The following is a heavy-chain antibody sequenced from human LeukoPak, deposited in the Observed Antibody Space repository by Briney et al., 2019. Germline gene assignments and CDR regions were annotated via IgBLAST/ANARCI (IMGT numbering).Heavy chain of an antibody. D-gene: IGHD1-26*01. CDR3: ARDGMGADIVDI. Sequence: SETLSLTCTVSGGSISSGGYYWSWIRQPPGKGLEWIGYIYHSGSTYYNPSLKSRVIISVDRSKNQFSLKLSSVTAADTAVYYCARDGMGADIVDIWGQGTMVTVSS. J-gene: IGHJ3*02. V-gene: IGHV4-30-2*01. CDR2: IYHSGST. CDR1: GGSISSGGYY.